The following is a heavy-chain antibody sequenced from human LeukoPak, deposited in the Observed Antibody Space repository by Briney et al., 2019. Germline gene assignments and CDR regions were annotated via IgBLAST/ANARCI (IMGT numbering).Heavy chain of an antibody. V-gene: IGHV1-69*01. CDR3: ASLGPPIAAGHDY. J-gene: IGHJ4*02. Sequence: SVKVSCKASGGTFSSYAISWVRQAPGQGLEWMGGIIPIFGTANYAQKFQGRATITADESTSTAYMELSSLRSEDTAVYYCASLGPPIAAGHDYWGQGTLVTVSS. CDR1: GGTFSSYA. CDR2: IIPIFGTA. D-gene: IGHD6-13*01.